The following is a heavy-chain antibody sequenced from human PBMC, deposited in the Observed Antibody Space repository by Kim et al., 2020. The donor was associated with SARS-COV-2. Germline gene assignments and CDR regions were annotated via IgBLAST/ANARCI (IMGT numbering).Heavy chain of an antibody. Sequence: SETLSLTCTVSGYSISSGYYWGWIRQPPGKGLEWIGSIYHSGSTYYNPSLKSRVTISVDTSKNQFSLKLSSVTAADTAVYYCARYMTTGHWFDPWGQGTLVTVSS. CDR3: ARYMTTGHWFDP. CDR2: IYHSGST. J-gene: IGHJ5*02. CDR1: GYSISSGYY. V-gene: IGHV4-38-2*02. D-gene: IGHD4-17*01.